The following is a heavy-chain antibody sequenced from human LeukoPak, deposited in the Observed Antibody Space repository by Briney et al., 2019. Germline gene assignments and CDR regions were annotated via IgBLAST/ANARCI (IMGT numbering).Heavy chain of an antibody. CDR2: IYGSGTGT. CDR3: VQALTYGDGRWEFDV. J-gene: IGHJ5*02. V-gene: IGHV3-23*01. CDR1: GFPVCYYA. Sequence: GGSLRLSRVVSGFPVCYYATAWVRQAPGKGLGWVSGIYGSGTGTVYTAAVQGRFTISKDHSKNLVYLQMNSLRVEDTAIYRCVQALTYGDGRWEFDVWGQGTLVIVSS. D-gene: IGHD2-8*01.